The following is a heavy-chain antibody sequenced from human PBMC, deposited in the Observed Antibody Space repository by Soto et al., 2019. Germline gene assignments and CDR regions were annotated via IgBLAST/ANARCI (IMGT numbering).Heavy chain of an antibody. V-gene: IGHV4-31*02. J-gene: IGHJ5*02. CDR3: ARSVFP. Sequence: SETLSLTCSVSGGSISSSSYSWGWIRQHPGKGLEWIGYIYYSGSTYYNPSLKSRVTISVDTPKNQFSLKLSSVTAADTAVYYCARSVFPWGQGTLVTVSS. CDR2: IYYSGST. CDR1: GGSISSSSYS.